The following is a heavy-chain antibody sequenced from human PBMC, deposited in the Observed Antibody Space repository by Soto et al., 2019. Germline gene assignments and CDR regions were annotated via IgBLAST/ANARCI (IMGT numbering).Heavy chain of an antibody. CDR2: IHYSVST. CDR1: GDSISSRTYY. CDR3: ASYYYASGDYRSFDY. V-gene: IGHV4-39*01. J-gene: IGHJ4*02. Sequence: PSETLSLTCTVSGDSISSRTYYWGWIRQSPGKGLEWIGNIHYSVSTYYNPSLKSRVTISVDTSKNQFSLKLSSVTAADTAVYYCASYYYASGDYRSFDYWGQGTLVTVSS. D-gene: IGHD3-10*01.